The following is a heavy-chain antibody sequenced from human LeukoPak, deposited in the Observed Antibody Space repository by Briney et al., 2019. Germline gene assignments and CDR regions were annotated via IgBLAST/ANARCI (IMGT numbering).Heavy chain of an antibody. CDR1: GGSISSVSYY. Sequence: PSQTLSLTCTVSGGSISSVSYYWSWIRQPAGKGLEWIGRIYTSGGTKYNPSLKSRVTISVDTSKNQFSLKVRSGTAADTAAYYCARERDFYDSSGSPSYWGQGTLVIVSS. CDR2: IYTSGGT. CDR3: ARERDFYDSSGSPSY. V-gene: IGHV4-61*02. J-gene: IGHJ4*02. D-gene: IGHD3-22*01.